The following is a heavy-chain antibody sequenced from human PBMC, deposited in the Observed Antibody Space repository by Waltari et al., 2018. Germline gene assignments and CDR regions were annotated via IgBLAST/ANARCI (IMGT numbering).Heavy chain of an antibody. CDR2: IYHSGSN. CDR3: ALYEVRGVIRGNAFDI. Sequence: QVQLQESGPGLVKPSGTLSLTCAVSGGSISSSNWWSWVRQPPGKGLEWIGEIYHSGSNNYNPSRKSGCTISVDKSKNQFSLKLSSVTAADTAVYYCALYEVRGVIRGNAFDIWGQGTMVTVSS. V-gene: IGHV4-4*02. CDR1: GGSISSSNW. J-gene: IGHJ3*02. D-gene: IGHD3-10*01.